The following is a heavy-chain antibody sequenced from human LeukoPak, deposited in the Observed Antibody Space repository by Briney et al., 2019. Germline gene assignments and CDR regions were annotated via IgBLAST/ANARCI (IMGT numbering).Heavy chain of an antibody. CDR3: ARDLGPRPYYYDSSGMRDAFDI. Sequence: SETLSLTCTVSGGSISSSSYYWGWIRQPPGKGLEWIGSIYYSGSTYYNPSLKSRVTISVDTSKNQFSLKLSSVTAADTAVYYCARDLGPRPYYYDSSGMRDAFDIWGQGTMVTVSS. CDR2: IYYSGST. V-gene: IGHV4-39*07. CDR1: GGSISSSSYY. J-gene: IGHJ3*02. D-gene: IGHD3-22*01.